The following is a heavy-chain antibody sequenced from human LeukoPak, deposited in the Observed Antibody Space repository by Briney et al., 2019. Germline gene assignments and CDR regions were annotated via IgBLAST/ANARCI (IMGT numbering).Heavy chain of an antibody. D-gene: IGHD3-10*01. Sequence: GSLRLSCAASGFTFSSYAMSWVRQAPGKGLEWIGEINHSGSTNYNPSLKSRVTISVDTSKNQFSLKLSSVTAADTAVYYCARGRGSLWFGLNWFDPWGQGTLVTVSS. CDR2: INHSGST. CDR1: GFTFSSYA. J-gene: IGHJ5*02. CDR3: ARGRGSLWFGLNWFDP. V-gene: IGHV4-34*01.